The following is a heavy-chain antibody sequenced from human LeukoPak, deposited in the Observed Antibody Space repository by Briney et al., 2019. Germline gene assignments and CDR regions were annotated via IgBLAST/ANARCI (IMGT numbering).Heavy chain of an antibody. J-gene: IGHJ5*02. D-gene: IGHD6-13*01. CDR1: GFTLSTTDVG. Sequence: SGPTLVNPTQTLTLTCTFSGFTLSTTDVGVGWIRQPPGKALEGLALIFWNDYKRYSPSLKSRLTITKDTSKTQVVLILTTMDPVDTATYYCAHKPAAAHRGYNWFDPWGQGTLVTVSS. V-gene: IGHV2-5*01. CDR3: AHKPAAAHRGYNWFDP. CDR2: IFWNDYK.